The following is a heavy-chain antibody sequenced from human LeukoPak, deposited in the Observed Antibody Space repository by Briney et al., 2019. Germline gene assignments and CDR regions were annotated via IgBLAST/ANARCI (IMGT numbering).Heavy chain of an antibody. CDR3: ARGKYQLPSFYFDY. Sequence: PSETLSLTCTVSGGSISSYYWSWIQQPPGKGLEWIGYIYYSGSTNYNPSLKSRVTISVDTSKNQFSLKLSSVTAADTAVYYCARGKYQLPSFYFDYWGQGTLVTVSS. J-gene: IGHJ4*02. CDR2: IYYSGST. CDR1: GGSISSYY. V-gene: IGHV4-59*01. D-gene: IGHD2-2*01.